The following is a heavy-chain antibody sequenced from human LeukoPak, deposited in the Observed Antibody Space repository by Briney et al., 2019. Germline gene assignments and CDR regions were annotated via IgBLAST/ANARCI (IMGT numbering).Heavy chain of an antibody. J-gene: IGHJ4*02. CDR1: GFTFSSYA. V-gene: IGHV3-64*01. CDR3: ARDGGSDEVYFDY. CDR2: ISSDGGST. D-gene: IGHD1-26*01. Sequence: QTGGSLRLSCAASGFTFSSYAMHWVRQAPGKGLEYVSAISSDGGSTYYANSVKGRFTISRDNSKNTLYLQMGSLRAEDMAVYYCARDGGSDEVYFDYWGQGTLVTVSS.